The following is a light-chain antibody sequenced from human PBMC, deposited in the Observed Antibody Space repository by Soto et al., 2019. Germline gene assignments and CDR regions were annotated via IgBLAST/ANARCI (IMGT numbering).Light chain of an antibody. CDR1: QSVSSSY. CDR2: DAS. J-gene: IGKJ4*01. Sequence: ESVLTQSPGALSLSPGERATLSCRASQSVSSSYLAWYQQKPGQAPRLLIYDASSRATGIPDRFSGSGSGTDFTLTISRLEPEDFAVYSCQQYGSSITFGGGTKVDTK. CDR3: QQYGSSIT. V-gene: IGKV3-20*01.